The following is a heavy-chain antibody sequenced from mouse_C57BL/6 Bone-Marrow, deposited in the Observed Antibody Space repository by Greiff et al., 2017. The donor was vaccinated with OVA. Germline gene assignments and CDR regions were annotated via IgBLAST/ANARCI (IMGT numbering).Heavy chain of an antibody. D-gene: IGHD2-1*01. CDR1: GYSFTGYY. J-gene: IGHJ3*01. CDR2: INPSTGGT. CDR3: AREGGNY. V-gene: IGHV1-42*01. Sequence: VQLQQSGPELVKPGASVKISCKASGYSFTGYYMNWVKQSPEKSLEWIGEINPSTGGTTYNQKFKAKATLTVDKSSSTAYMQLKSLTSEDSAVYYCAREGGNYWGQGTLVTVSA.